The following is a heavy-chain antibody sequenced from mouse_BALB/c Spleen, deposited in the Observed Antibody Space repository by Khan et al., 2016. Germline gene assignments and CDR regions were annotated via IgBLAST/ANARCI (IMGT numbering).Heavy chain of an antibody. V-gene: IGHV1-7*01. CDR3: ARRYDAYFDV. CDR1: GYTFTSYW. J-gene: IGHJ1*01. CDR2: INPSTGYT. Sequence: QVQLQQSGAELAKPGASVKMSCKASGYTFTSYWMHWVKKRLGQGLEWIGYINPSTGYTEYNQKFKAKATWTAEKSSSTAYMQLSSLTSEDSAVYYCARRYDAYFDVWGAGTTVTVSS. D-gene: IGHD2-14*01.